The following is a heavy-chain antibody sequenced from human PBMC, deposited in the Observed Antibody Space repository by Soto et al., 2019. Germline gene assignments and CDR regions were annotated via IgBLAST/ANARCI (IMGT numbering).Heavy chain of an antibody. CDR2: ISDDGSIK. Sequence: GGSLRLSCAASGFSFTTYAMHWLRQAPGKGLEWVAVISDDGSIKYYADSVKGRFTISRDNSKNTFYLQMNSLRGDDTALYYCARAIETAMDPCDYWGQGALVTVSS. CDR3: ARAIETAMDPCDY. D-gene: IGHD5-18*01. J-gene: IGHJ4*02. V-gene: IGHV3-30-3*01. CDR1: GFSFTTYA.